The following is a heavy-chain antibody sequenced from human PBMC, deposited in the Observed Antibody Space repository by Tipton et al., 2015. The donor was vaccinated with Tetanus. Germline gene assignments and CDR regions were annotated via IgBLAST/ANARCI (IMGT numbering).Heavy chain of an antibody. CDR1: GFTFSGYA. Sequence: SLRLSCAASGFTFSGYAMAWVRQAPGKGLEWISCINARTHTIYYADSVKGRFTISRDNVKNLLSLQMTSLRDEDTAVYFCARGSGAMDSWGQGTLVTVSS. CDR3: ARGSGAMDS. V-gene: IGHV3-48*02. D-gene: IGHD7-27*01. CDR2: INARTHTI. J-gene: IGHJ4*02.